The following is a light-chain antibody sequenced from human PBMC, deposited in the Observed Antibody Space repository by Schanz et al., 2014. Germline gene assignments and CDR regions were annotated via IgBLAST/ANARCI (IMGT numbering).Light chain of an antibody. V-gene: IGKV3-20*01. J-gene: IGKJ2*01. CDR3: QQYGSTPYT. CDR1: QSVSSSY. CDR2: GAS. Sequence: EIVLTQSPGTLSLSPGERATLSCRASQSVSSSYLAWYQQKPGQAPRLLIYGASSRATGIPDRFSGRGSGTDFTLTVSSLEPEDFAVYYCQQYGSTPYTFGQGTKL.